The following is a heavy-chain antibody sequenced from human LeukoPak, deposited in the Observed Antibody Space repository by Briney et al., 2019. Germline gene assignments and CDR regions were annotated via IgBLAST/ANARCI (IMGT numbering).Heavy chain of an antibody. CDR2: ISAYNGNT. D-gene: IGHD1-1*01. CDR3: ARDKQGYPDTYYYYGMDV. V-gene: IGHV1-18*01. J-gene: IGHJ6*02. CDR1: GYTFTSYG. Sequence: ASVKVSCKASGYTFTSYGISWVRQAPGQGLEWMGWISAYNGNTNYAQKLQGRVTMTTDTSTSTACMELRSLRSDDTAVYYCARDKQGYPDTYYYYGMDVWGQGTTVTVSS.